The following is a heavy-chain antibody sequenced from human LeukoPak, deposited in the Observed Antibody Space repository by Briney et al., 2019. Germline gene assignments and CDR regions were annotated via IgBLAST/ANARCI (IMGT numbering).Heavy chain of an antibody. D-gene: IGHD4-23*01. CDR1: GFTFSAYW. CDR2: IKQDGSDK. Sequence: GGSLRLSCAASGFTFSAYWMSWVRQAPGKGLEWVANIKQDGSDKYYVDSVKGRFTISRDNAKNSLYLQMNSLRAEDTAVYYSAGKAVVGCCFDYWGQGTPVTVSS. CDR3: AGKAVVGCCFDY. J-gene: IGHJ4*02. V-gene: IGHV3-7*03.